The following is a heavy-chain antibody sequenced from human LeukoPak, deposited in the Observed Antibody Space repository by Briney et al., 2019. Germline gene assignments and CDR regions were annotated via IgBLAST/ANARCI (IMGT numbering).Heavy chain of an antibody. CDR3: ARERQQQLVGGVFDY. D-gene: IGHD6-13*01. Sequence: GRSLRLSCAASGFTFSSYAMHWVRQAPGKGLEWVAVISYDGSNKYYADSVKGRFTISRDNSKNTLYLQMNSLRAEDTAVYYCARERQQQLVGGVFDYWGQGTLVTVSS. J-gene: IGHJ4*02. CDR2: ISYDGSNK. CDR1: GFTFSSYA. V-gene: IGHV3-30-3*01.